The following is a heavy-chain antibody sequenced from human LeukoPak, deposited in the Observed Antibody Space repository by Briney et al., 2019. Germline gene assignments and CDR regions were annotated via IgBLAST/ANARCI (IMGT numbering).Heavy chain of an antibody. D-gene: IGHD3-10*01. CDR2: MNPNSGDT. CDR3: ARFLGVWFGESDGFDI. V-gene: IGHV1-8*01. CDR1: GYNFISYD. J-gene: IGHJ3*02. Sequence: ASVKVSCKASGYNFISYDINWVRQATGQGLEWMGWMNPNSGDTGYAQNFQGRVTMTRDTSISTAYMELSSLRSEDTAVYCCARFLGVWFGESDGFDIWGQGTMLTVSS.